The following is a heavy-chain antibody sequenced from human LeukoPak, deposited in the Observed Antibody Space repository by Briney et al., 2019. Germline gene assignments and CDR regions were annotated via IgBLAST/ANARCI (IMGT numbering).Heavy chain of an antibody. D-gene: IGHD5-24*01. CDR1: GASISGSGYY. CDR2: IYYSGST. CDR3: ARDVRRWLQLSYYYYMDV. J-gene: IGHJ6*03. V-gene: IGHV4-39*07. Sequence: PSETLSLTCAVSGASISGSGYYWGWIRQPPGKGPEWIGNIYYSGSTYYNPSLKSRVTISVDTSKNQFSLKLSSVTAADTAVYYCARDVRRWLQLSYYYYMDVWGKGTTVTVSS.